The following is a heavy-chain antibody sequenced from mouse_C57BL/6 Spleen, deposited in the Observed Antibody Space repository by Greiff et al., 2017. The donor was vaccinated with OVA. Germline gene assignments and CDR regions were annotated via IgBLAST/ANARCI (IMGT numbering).Heavy chain of an antibody. CDR3: ARWAIYDGYYGGY. J-gene: IGHJ2*01. CDR1: GYTFTDYY. V-gene: IGHV1-19*01. CDR2: INPYNGGT. Sequence: VHVKQSGPVLVKPGASVKMSCKASGYTFTDYYMNWVKQSHGKSLEWIGVINPYNGGTSYNQKFKGKATLTVDKSSSTAYMELNSLTSEDSAVYYCARWAIYDGYYGGYWGQGTTLTVSS. D-gene: IGHD2-3*01.